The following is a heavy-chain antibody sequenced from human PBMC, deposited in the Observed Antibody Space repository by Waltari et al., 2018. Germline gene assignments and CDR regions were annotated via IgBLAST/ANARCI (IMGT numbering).Heavy chain of an antibody. J-gene: IGHJ4*02. CDR1: GFTFSTYS. Sequence: EVYLVESGGGLVQPGGSLRHSCAASGFTFSTYSMTWVRQAPGKGLEWVSYISDTSSTIYYADSVKGRFTISRDNAKKSLYLQMNSLRAENTAVYYCASPFDYWGQGTLVTVSS. V-gene: IGHV3-48*04. CDR2: ISDTSSTI. CDR3: ASPFDY.